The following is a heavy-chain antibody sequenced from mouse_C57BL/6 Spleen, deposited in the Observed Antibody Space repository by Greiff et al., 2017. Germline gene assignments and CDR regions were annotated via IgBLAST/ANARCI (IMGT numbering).Heavy chain of an antibody. CDR1: GFSLTSYG. V-gene: IGHV2-9*01. D-gene: IGHD2-3*01. CDR2: IWGGGST. Sequence: VKLMESGPGLVAPSQSLSITCTVSGFSLTSYGVDWVRQPPGKGLEWLGVIWGGGSTNYNSAVMSRLSISKDNSTSQVFLKMNSLQTDDTAMYYCANRGGLLRTGAMDYWGQGTSVTVSS. CDR3: ANRGGLLRTGAMDY. J-gene: IGHJ4*01.